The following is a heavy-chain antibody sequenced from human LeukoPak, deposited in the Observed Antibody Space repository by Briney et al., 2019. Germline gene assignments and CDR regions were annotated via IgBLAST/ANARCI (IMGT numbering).Heavy chain of an antibody. J-gene: IGHJ4*02. Sequence: SETLSLTCAVYGGSFSGYYWSWIRQPPGKGLEWIGEINHSGSTSYNPSLKSRVTISVDTSKNQFSLKLSSVTAADTAVYYCARGRGFYGSGSYNRRGNYYFDYWGQGTLVTVSS. D-gene: IGHD3-10*01. CDR3: ARGRGFYGSGSYNRRGNYYFDY. CDR2: INHSGST. CDR1: GGSFSGYY. V-gene: IGHV4-34*01.